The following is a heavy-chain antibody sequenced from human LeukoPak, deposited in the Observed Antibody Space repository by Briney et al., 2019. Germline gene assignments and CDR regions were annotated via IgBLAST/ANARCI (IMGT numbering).Heavy chain of an antibody. J-gene: IGHJ4*02. D-gene: IGHD6-19*01. CDR3: AKLSGWTGWFFDY. V-gene: IGHV3-23*01. CDR1: GFTFSSYA. Sequence: GGSLRLSCAASGFTFSSYAISWVRQAPGKGLEWVSAISKSGDSTYYPDSVKGRFTISRDNSKNTIYLQMNSLRVEDTAVYYCAKLSGWTGWFFDYWGQGTVVTVSS. CDR2: ISKSGDST.